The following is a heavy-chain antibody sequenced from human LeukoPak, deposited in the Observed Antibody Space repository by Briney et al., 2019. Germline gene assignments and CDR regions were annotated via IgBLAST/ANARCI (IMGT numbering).Heavy chain of an antibody. D-gene: IGHD3-22*01. V-gene: IGHV1-46*01. Sequence: ASVKVSCKASGYTFTSYYMHWVRQAPGQGLEWMGIINPSGGSTSYAQKFQGRVTMTRDTSTSTVYMELSSLRSEDTAVEYCARDGGARYYYGSSGPTRYGFDIWGQGTMVT. CDR3: ARDGGARYYYGSSGPTRYGFDI. J-gene: IGHJ3*02. CDR1: GYTFTSYY. CDR2: INPSGGST.